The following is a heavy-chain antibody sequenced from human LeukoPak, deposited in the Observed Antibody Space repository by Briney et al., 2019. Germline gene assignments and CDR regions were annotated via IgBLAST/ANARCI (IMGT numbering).Heavy chain of an antibody. V-gene: IGHV3-23*01. D-gene: IGHD3-10*01. CDR3: AKAGVGVISGPYYYYYYMDV. Sequence: PGGSLRLSCAASGFTFSSYGMSWVRQAPGKGLEWVSAISGSGGSTYYADSVKGRFTISRDNSKNTLYLQMNSLRAEDTAVYYCAKAGVGVISGPYYYYYYMDVWGKGTTVTISS. CDR2: ISGSGGST. CDR1: GFTFSSYG. J-gene: IGHJ6*03.